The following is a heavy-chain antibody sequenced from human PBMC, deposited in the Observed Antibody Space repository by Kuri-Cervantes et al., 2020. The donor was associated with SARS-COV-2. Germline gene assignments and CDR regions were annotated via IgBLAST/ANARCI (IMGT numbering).Heavy chain of an antibody. CDR1: GFTFSNAW. D-gene: IGHD2-2*01. Sequence: LSLTCAASGFTFSNAWMSWVRQAPGKGLEWVGRIKSKTDGGTTDYAAPVKGRFTISRDDSKNTLYLQMNSLKTEDTAVYYCTTYQLKNPDDAFDIWGQGTMVTVSS. CDR3: TTYQLKNPDDAFDI. J-gene: IGHJ3*02. V-gene: IGHV3-15*01. CDR2: IKSKTDGGTT.